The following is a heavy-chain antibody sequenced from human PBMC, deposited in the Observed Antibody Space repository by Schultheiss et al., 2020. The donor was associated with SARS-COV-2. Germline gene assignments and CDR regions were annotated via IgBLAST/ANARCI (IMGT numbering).Heavy chain of an antibody. CDR1: GFTFSRYW. V-gene: IGHV3-7*01. CDR3: ARDLRFSVGAGFDY. Sequence: GGSLRLSCAASGFTFSRYWMSWVRQAPGKGLEWVANIKQDGSEKYYVDSVKGRFTISRDNAKNSLYLQMNSLRAEDTAVYYCARDLRFSVGAGFDYWGQGTLVTVSS. D-gene: IGHD1-26*01. J-gene: IGHJ4*02. CDR2: IKQDGSEK.